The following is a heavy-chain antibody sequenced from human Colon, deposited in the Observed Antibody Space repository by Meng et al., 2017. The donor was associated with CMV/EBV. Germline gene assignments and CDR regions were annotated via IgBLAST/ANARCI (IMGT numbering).Heavy chain of an antibody. J-gene: IGHJ5*02. V-gene: IGHV1-46*01. CDR3: ARDRLERPTYYYGSGSYHWFDP. D-gene: IGHD3-10*01. CDR1: GYTFTSYT. CDR2: GSPSGGST. Sequence: ASVKVSCKASGYTFTSYTIHWLRQAPGQGLEWMGIGSPSGGSTSDAQKFQGRVTMTRDTSTSTVYMELSSLRSEDTAVYYCARDRLERPTYYYGSGSYHWFDPWGQGTLVTVSS.